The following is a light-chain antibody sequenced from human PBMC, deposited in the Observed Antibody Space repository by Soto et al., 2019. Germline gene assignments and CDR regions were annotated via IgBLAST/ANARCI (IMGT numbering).Light chain of an antibody. J-gene: IGKJ3*01. Sequence: DFVMTQSPDSLAVSLGERATINCKSSQNVLHSSNKKNYLAWYQQKPGQPPQLVIYWASTRKSGVPDRFSGSGSGTDFTLTISSVQAEDVAVYYYQQYFSTPLTFGPGTSVDI. V-gene: IGKV4-1*01. CDR3: QQYFSTPLT. CDR2: WAS. CDR1: QNVLHSSNKKNY.